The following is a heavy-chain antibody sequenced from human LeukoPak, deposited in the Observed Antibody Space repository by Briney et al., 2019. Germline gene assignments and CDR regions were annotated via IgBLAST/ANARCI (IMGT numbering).Heavy chain of an antibody. V-gene: IGHV4-31*02. D-gene: IGHD4-17*01. CDR2: IYYSGST. J-gene: IGHJ6*02. CDR3: ARENVQKADYGDSYYYYYGMDV. Sequence: GGSXSSXGYYXSWIRQHPGKGLEWIGYIYYSGSTYYNPSLKSRVTISVDTSKNQFSLELSSVTAADTAVYYCARENVQKADYGDSYYYYYGMDVWGQGTTVTVSS. CDR1: GGSXSSXGYY.